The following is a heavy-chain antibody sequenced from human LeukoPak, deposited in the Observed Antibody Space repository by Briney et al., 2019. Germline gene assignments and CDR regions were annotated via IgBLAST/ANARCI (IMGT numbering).Heavy chain of an antibody. Sequence: ASVKVSCKASGGTFSSYAISWVRQAPGQGLEWMGGIIPIFGTANYAQKFQGRVTMTEDTSTDTAYMELSSLRSEDTAVYYCATGDYGGNFDYWGQGTLVTVSS. CDR2: IIPIFGTA. D-gene: IGHD4-23*01. CDR1: GGTFSSYA. V-gene: IGHV1-69*06. J-gene: IGHJ4*02. CDR3: ATGDYGGNFDY.